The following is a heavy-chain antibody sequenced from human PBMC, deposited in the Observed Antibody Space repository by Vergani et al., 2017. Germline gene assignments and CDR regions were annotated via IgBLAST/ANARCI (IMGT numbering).Heavy chain of an antibody. CDR1: GFTFNSYA. J-gene: IGHJ3*01. V-gene: IGHV3-23*01. CDR3: AKGGGRPSLPYGGGAFYV. Sequence: QLLESGGGLIQPGGSLRLSCAASGFTFNSYAMTWVRQAPGKGLEWVSGINNNGGSTYYADAVKGRFTISRDNSKNTLYLQMTALRAEDTATYYCAKGGGRPSLPYGGGAFYVWGHGTMVTVSS. CDR2: INNNGGST. D-gene: IGHD3-16*01.